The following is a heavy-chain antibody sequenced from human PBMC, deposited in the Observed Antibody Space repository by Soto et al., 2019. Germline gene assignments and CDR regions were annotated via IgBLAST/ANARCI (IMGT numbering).Heavy chain of an antibody. CDR2: ISYDGSNK. CDR1: GFNLSSYG. V-gene: IGHV3-30*18. Sequence: LRLSCAASGFNLSSYGMHWVRQAPGKGLEWVAVISYDGSNKFYGDSVKGRFTISRDNSKNTLYLQANSLRTEDTAVYYCAKDYGDFPYYFDYWGQGTLVTVSS. D-gene: IGHD4-17*01. CDR3: AKDYGDFPYYFDY. J-gene: IGHJ4*02.